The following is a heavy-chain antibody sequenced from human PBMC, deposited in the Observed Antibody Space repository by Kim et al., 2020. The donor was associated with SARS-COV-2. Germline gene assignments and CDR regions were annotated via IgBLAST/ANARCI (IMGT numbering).Heavy chain of an antibody. Sequence: SETLSLTCAVYGGSFSGSYWSWVRQPPGKGLEWIGEINHSGNTNSNPSLKSRVTISVDTYKNQSSLQLSSVTDADTAVYYCARGRVDALIVVVISYYFDCGGQGTLVTVSS. J-gene: IGHJ4*02. CDR3: ARGRVDALIVVVISYYFDC. CDR2: INHSGNT. D-gene: IGHD3-22*01. V-gene: IGHV4-34*01. CDR1: GGSFSGSY.